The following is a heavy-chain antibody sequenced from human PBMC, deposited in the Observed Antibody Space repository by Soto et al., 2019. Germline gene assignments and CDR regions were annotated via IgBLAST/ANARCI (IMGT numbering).Heavy chain of an antibody. CDR2: CNNGGNT. V-gene: IGHV3-66*01. D-gene: IGHD2-15*01. CDR3: GRDDVDCGGGRCYGVPMDV. CDR1: GFTGSSKY. J-gene: IGHJ6*03. Sequence: EVQLVESGGGVVQPGGSLRLSCAASGFTGSSKYMSWVRQPPGKGPEWVALCNNGGNTYYAESVKGRFTISRDSSNNTLEHQLNSLRAEDTAVYYCGRDDVDCGGGRCYGVPMDVWGKGTTVIVSS.